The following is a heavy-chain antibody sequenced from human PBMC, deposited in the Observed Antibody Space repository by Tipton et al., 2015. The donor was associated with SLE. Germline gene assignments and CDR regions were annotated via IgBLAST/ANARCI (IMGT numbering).Heavy chain of an antibody. CDR1: GGSFSGNY. CDR3: ARDDRYCSSTSCSPYYFDY. D-gene: IGHD2-2*01. V-gene: IGHV4-38-2*02. CDR2: IYHSGST. J-gene: IGHJ4*02. Sequence: TLSLTCTVYGGSFSGNYWGWIRQPPGKGLEWIGSIYHSGSTYYNPSLKNRVTISVHTSKNQFSLKLSSVTAADTAVYYCARDDRYCSSTSCSPYYFDYWGQGTLVTVSS.